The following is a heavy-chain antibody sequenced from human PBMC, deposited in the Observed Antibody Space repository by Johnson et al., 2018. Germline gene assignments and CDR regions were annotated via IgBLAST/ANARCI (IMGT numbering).Heavy chain of an antibody. CDR1: GFTFSSYS. D-gene: IGHD3-9*01. J-gene: IGHJ6*02. V-gene: IGHV3-21*01. Sequence: VQLWESGGGLVKPGGSLRLSCAASGFTFSSYSMNWVRQAPGKGLEWVSYVNTGGSYIYYADSVKGRLTTSRENAKNSLYLQMSGLRAEDTAVYYCTREYYDTTNYYYYYFMDVWGQGTTVTVSS. CDR2: VNTGGSYI. CDR3: TREYYDTTNYYYYYFMDV.